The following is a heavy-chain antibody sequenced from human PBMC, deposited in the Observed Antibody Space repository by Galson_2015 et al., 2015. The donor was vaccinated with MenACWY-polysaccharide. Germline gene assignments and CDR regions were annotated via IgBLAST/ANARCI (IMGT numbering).Heavy chain of an antibody. Sequence: AIHWVRQAPGQRLEWMGWINAGNGNTKYSQNFQGRVTITRDTSASTAYMELSSLRSEDTAVYYCAKAGPSSGGTYFDYWGQGSLVTVSS. CDR3: AKAGPSSGGTYFDY. CDR1: A. J-gene: IGHJ4*02. D-gene: IGHD6-6*01. CDR2: INAGNGNT. V-gene: IGHV1-3*01.